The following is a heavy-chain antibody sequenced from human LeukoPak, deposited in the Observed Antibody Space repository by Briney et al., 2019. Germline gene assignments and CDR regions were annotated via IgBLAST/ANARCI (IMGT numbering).Heavy chain of an antibody. J-gene: IGHJ3*02. Sequence: GGSLRLSCAASGFTFSSYGLHWVRQAPGKGLEWVAIIWYDGSNEYYADSVKGRFTISRDNSKNTMYMQMNSLRAEDTAVYYCARDRRTHCSSTSCFNAFDIWGQGTMVTVSS. CDR3: ARDRRTHCSSTSCFNAFDI. V-gene: IGHV3-33*01. CDR2: IWYDGSNE. CDR1: GFTFSSYG. D-gene: IGHD2-2*01.